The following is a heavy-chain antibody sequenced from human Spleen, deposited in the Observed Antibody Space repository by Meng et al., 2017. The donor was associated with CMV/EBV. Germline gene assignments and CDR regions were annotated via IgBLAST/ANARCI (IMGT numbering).Heavy chain of an antibody. CDR3: ARVWGYTGYDLTGLTLYY. Sequence: TFSDYYIHWGRQDPGHELEWMGWINPKSGDTNYAQKFHDRVTLTRDTSISTAYMELDSLRSDDTAVYYCARVWGYTGYDLTGLTLYYWGQGTLVTVSS. V-gene: IGHV1-2*02. J-gene: IGHJ4*02. CDR2: INPKSGDT. CDR1: TFSDYY. D-gene: IGHD5-12*01.